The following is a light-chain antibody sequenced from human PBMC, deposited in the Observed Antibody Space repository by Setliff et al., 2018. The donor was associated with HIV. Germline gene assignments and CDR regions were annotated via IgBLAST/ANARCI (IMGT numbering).Light chain of an antibody. CDR1: SSNVGNYNL. Sequence: QSALTQPASVSGSPGQSITISCTGTSSNVGNYNLVSWYQQHPGNAPKLIVYEVDKRPSGVSSRFSGSKSGNTASLAISGLQAEDEADYYCCSYAGSSTFIFGGGTKVPS. J-gene: IGLJ2*01. V-gene: IGLV2-23*02. CDR3: CSYAGSSTFI. CDR2: EVD.